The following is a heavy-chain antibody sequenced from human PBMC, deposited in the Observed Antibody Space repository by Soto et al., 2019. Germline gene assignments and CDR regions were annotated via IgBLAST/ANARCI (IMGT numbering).Heavy chain of an antibody. V-gene: IGHV3-23*01. J-gene: IGHJ4*02. Sequence: EVQLLESGGGLVQPGGSLRLSCAASGFTVSSFGMSWVRQAPGKGLEWVSAISGSGGSTYYADSVKGGFTIFRENSKNTLYLQMNSLRAEHTAVYYRAKAPTLYDFLIGTLGHWGQGTLVIVSS. D-gene: IGHD3-3*01. CDR2: ISGSGGST. CDR3: AKAPTLYDFLIGTLGH. CDR1: GFTVSSFG.